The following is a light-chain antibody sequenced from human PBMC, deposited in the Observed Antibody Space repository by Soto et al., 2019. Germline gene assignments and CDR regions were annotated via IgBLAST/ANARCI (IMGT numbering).Light chain of an antibody. CDR1: SSNVGKNT. J-gene: IGLJ3*02. CDR3: AAWDDSLNGQV. V-gene: IGLV1-44*01. CDR2: SNN. Sequence: QLVLTQSPSASGTPGQTVTISCFGSSSNVGKNTVNWYQQLPGTAPKLLIYSNNQRPSGVPDRFSGSKSGTSASLAISGLQSEDEADYYCAAWDDSLNGQVFGGGTKLTVL.